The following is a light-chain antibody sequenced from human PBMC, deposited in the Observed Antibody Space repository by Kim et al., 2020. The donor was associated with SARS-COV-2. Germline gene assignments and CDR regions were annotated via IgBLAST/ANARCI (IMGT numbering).Light chain of an antibody. CDR3: AAWHDSLNAGV. CDR2: END. Sequence: QSVLTQPPSASGTPGQRVTISCSGSGSDIGRNYVYWYQQFPGTAPKLLIFENDQRPSGVPDRFSGSKSGTSASLAISGLRSEDEADYFCAAWHDSLNAGVFGGGTQLTVL. CDR1: GSDIGRNY. V-gene: IGLV1-47*01. J-gene: IGLJ3*02.